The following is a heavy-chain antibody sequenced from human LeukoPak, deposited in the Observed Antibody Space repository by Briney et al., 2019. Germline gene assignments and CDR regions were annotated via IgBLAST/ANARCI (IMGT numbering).Heavy chain of an antibody. CDR1: GGSXSGYY. CDR2: INHSGST. V-gene: IGHV4-34*01. J-gene: IGHJ4*02. Sequence: CXXXGGSXSGYYWSWIRQPPGKGLEWIGEINHSGSTNYNPSLKSRVTISVDTSKNQFSLKLSSVTAAGTAVYYCGXXXXXXXXXXXXXSYYFDYWGQGTLVTVSS. D-gene: IGHD1-26*01. CDR3: GXXXXXXXXXXXXXSYYFDY.